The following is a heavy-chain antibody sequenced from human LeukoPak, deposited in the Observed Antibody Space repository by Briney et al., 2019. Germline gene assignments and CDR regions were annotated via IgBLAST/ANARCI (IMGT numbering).Heavy chain of an antibody. J-gene: IGHJ4*02. CDR3: ASEVELEPTVNRQLSYDYVRGKYRNNFYFGS. CDR1: GFTFSNYW. Sequence: GGSLRLSCTASGFTFSNYWMSWVRQAPGEGLEWVANIKEDGSEKHYVNSVKGRFTIFTDSAKNSLFLQMNSLRVEDTAVYYCASEVELEPTVNRQLSYDYVRGKYRNNFYFGSWGQGTLVTVSS. D-gene: IGHD3-16*02. CDR2: IKEDGSEK. V-gene: IGHV3-7*01.